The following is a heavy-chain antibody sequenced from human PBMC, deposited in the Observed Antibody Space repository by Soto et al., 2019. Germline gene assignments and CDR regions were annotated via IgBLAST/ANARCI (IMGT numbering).Heavy chain of an antibody. V-gene: IGHV1-18*01. D-gene: IGHD2-15*01. CDR3: ARDILVVDYYYYGMDV. Sequence: QVPLVQSGAEVKKPGASVKVSCKASGYTFTSYGISWVRQAPGQGLEWMGWISAYNGNTNYAQKLQGRVTMTTDTSTSTAYMELRSLRSDDTAVYYCARDILVVDYYYYGMDVWDQGTTVTVSS. CDR2: ISAYNGNT. J-gene: IGHJ6*02. CDR1: GYTFTSYG.